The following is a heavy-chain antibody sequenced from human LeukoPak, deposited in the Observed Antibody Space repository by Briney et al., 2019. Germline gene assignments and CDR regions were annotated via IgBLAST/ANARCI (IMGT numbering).Heavy chain of an antibody. CDR3: ARDSGTTGEVKFDP. CDR1: RGSVTSYY. D-gene: IGHD3-10*01. CDR2: VYFSGDT. Sequence: SETLSLTCTVSRGSVTSYYWSWIRQPPGKGLEWIGDVYFSGDTKYNPSLQSRVTISLDTSQNQFSLRLRSVTAADTAVYYCARDSGTTGEVKFDPWGQGTLVTVSS. J-gene: IGHJ5*02. V-gene: IGHV4-59*02.